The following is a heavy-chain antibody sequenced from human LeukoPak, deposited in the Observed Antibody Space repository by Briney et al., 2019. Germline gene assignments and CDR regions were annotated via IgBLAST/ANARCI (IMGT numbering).Heavy chain of an antibody. CDR1: GFTFSRYG. V-gene: IGHV3-30*19. D-gene: IGHD1-1*01. Sequence: PGGSLRLSCAASGFTFSRYGIHWVRQAPGKGLEWVAFIPYDGSNEYYADSVKGRFTISRDNSKNTLSLQMNRLRAEDTAVYYCARCTTGRTFGSLREIKRSREIDYWGQGTLVTVSS. J-gene: IGHJ4*02. CDR3: ARCTTGRTFGSLREIKRSREIDY. CDR2: IPYDGSNE.